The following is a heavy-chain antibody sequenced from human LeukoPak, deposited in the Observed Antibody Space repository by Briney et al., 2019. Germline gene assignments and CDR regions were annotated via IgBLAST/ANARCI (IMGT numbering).Heavy chain of an antibody. CDR2: INHSGST. CDR1: GGXFSGYY. D-gene: IGHD2-2*01. J-gene: IGHJ4*02. Sequence: SETLSLTCAVYGGXFSGYYCSWIRQPPGKGLEWIGEINHSGSTNYNPSLKSRVTISVDTSKNQFSLKLSSVTAADTAVYYCARGITSRPLGYWGQGTLVTVSS. V-gene: IGHV4-34*01. CDR3: ARGITSRPLGY.